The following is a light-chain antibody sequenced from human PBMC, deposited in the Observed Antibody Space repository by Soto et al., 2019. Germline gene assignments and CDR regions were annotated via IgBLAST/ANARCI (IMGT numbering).Light chain of an antibody. J-gene: IGKJ1*01. CDR1: QSISNW. V-gene: IGKV1-5*01. CDR3: QQFNSYSRV. Sequence: DIQMTQSPSTLSASVGDRVTITCRASQSISNWLAWYQQRPGKSPNLLIFDASKLQSGVPSRFSGSGSGTEFTLTISSLQPDDVATYYCQQFNSYSRVFGQGTKVDIK. CDR2: DAS.